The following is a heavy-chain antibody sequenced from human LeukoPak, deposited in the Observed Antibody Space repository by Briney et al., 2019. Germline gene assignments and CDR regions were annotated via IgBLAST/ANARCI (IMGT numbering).Heavy chain of an antibody. Sequence: SETLPLTCTVSGDAIISGGYHWSWIRQHPGKGLEWIGHIYNSGSPFYNTSLKSRVTISVDTSKNQFSLKLSSVTAADTAVYFCARDHTGNGHFDYWGQGTLVTVSS. D-gene: IGHD1-1*01. CDR2: IYNSGSP. V-gene: IGHV4-31*03. CDR1: GDAIISGGYH. CDR3: ARDHTGNGHFDY. J-gene: IGHJ4*02.